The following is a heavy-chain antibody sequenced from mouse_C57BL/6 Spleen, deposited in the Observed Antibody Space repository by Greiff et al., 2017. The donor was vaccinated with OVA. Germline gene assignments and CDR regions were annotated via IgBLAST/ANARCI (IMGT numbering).Heavy chain of an antibody. J-gene: IGHJ2*01. Sequence: QVQLQQPGAELVRPGSSVKLSCKASGYTFTSYWMHWVKQRPIQGLEWIGNIDPSDSETHYNQKFKDKATLTVDKTTSTAYMQIRSLAAEDAAVYYCARERGYFDYWGQGTTLTVSS. CDR1: GYTFTSYW. CDR2: IDPSDSET. V-gene: IGHV1-52*01. CDR3: ARERGYFDY.